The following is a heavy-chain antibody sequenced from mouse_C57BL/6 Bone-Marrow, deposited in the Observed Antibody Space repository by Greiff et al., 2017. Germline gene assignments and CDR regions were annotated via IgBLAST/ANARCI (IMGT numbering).Heavy chain of an antibody. V-gene: IGHV1-19*01. CDR3: ARRGSQGQAWCAY. CDR1: GYTFTDYY. J-gene: IGHJ3*01. CDR2: INPYNGGT. Sequence: VQLKESGPVLVKPGASVKMSCKASGYTFTDYYMNWVKQSHGKSLEWIGAINPYNGGTSYNQKFKGKATLTVDKSSSTAYMELNSLTSEDSAVYYCARRGSQGQAWCAYWGQGTLVTVSA. D-gene: IGHD3-2*02.